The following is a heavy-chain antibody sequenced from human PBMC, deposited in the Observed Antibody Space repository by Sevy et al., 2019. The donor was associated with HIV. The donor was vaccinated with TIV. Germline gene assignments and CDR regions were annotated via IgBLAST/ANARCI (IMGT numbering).Heavy chain of an antibody. D-gene: IGHD3-3*01. CDR3: ATLPFWSGYYRASFDY. Sequence: ASVKVSCKVSGYTLTELSMHWVRQAPGKGLEWMGGFDPEDGETIYAQKFQGRVTMTEDTSTDTAYMELSSLRSEDTAVYYCATLPFWSGYYRASFDYWGQGTLVTVSS. J-gene: IGHJ4*02. CDR1: GYTLTELS. V-gene: IGHV1-24*01. CDR2: FDPEDGET.